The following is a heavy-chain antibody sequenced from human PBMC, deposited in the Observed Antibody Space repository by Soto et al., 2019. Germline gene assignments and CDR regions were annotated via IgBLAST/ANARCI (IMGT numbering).Heavy chain of an antibody. CDR3: ARLGSSGWYQGSYFDY. CDR2: ILYSGSI. J-gene: IGHJ4*02. V-gene: IGHV4-39*01. Sequence: QLQLQESGPGLVKPSETLSLTCTVSGGSITRNNHYWGWIRQSPGKGLEWIGSILYSGSINYNPSDKSRVTISVETSKNRFYLTMSSVTAADTAVYYCARLGSSGWYQGSYFDYWGEGTLVTVSS. D-gene: IGHD6-19*01. CDR1: GGSITRNNHY.